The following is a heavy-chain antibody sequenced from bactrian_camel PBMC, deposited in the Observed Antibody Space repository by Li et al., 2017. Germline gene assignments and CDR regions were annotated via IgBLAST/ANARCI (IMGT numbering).Heavy chain of an antibody. Sequence: QVQLVESGGGLVQPGGSLRLSCAASEYTIRHYSMGWFRQAPGKEREAVAAHYTGAATTYVADSVEGRFTISRDNAKNTVYLQMNSLKPDDTAVYYCATDGLVRTSCRLDSPAYIDKFGIWGQGTQVTVS. J-gene: IGHJ4*01. D-gene: IGHD1*01. CDR1: EYTIRHYS. CDR2: HYTGAATT. CDR3: ATDGLVRTSCRLDSPAYIDKFGI. V-gene: IGHV3S1*01.